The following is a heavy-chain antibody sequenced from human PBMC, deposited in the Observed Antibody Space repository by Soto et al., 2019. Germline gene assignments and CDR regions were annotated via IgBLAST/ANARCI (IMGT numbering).Heavy chain of an antibody. CDR1: GLLFSNFG. J-gene: IGHJ4*02. Sequence: VQLVESGGGVVQPGRSLRLSCAASGLLFSNFGFHWVRQAPGKGLEWVAVISFDGGEKYYSDSVKGRFTISRDNTKDTVDVQMTGLRGGNTATYHCALYSVYHWGRSPIDFWGEGALGTVSS. CDR2: ISFDGGEK. V-gene: IGHV3-33*03. CDR3: ALYSVYHWGRSPIDF. D-gene: IGHD5-12*01.